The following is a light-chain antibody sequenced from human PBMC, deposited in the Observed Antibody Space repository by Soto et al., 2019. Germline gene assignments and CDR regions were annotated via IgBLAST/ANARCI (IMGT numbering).Light chain of an antibody. V-gene: IGKV3-20*01. CDR3: QQYGTSPRT. CDR1: QSVSSNY. J-gene: IGKJ1*01. CDR2: AAS. Sequence: IVLTHSPATLSLSPCERATLSCRSSQSVSSNYLAWYRQKPGQAPRPLIYAASSRATGIPDRFSGSGSGTDFTLTISRLEPEDFAMYYCQQYGTSPRTFGKGTKVDIK.